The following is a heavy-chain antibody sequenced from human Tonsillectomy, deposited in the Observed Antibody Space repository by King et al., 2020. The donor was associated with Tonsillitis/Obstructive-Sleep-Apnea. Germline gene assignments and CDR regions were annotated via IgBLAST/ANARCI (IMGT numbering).Heavy chain of an antibody. CDR1: GFTVSSNY. CDR3: ASQPTGPYCSGGSCYSDY. Sequence: VQLVESGGGLVQPGGSLRLSCAASGFTVSSNYMSWVRQAPGKGLEWVSVIYSGGSTYYADSVKGRFTISRDNSKNTLYLQMNSLRAEDTAVYYCASQPTGPYCSGGSCYSDYWGQGTLVTVSS. V-gene: IGHV3-66*04. J-gene: IGHJ4*02. CDR2: IYSGGST. D-gene: IGHD2-15*01.